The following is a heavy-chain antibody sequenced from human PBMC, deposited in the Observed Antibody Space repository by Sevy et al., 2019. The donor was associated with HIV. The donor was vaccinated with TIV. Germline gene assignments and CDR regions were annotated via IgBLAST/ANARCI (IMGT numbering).Heavy chain of an antibody. CDR1: GGTFSSYA. J-gene: IGHJ4*02. Sequence: ASVKVSCKASGGTFSSYAISWVRQAPGQGLEWMGGIIPIFGTANYAQKFQGRVTITADESTSTAHMELSSLRSEDTAVYYCARALLWDTAMVYYDYWGQGTLVTVSS. CDR3: ARALLWDTAMVYYDY. V-gene: IGHV1-69*13. D-gene: IGHD5-18*01. CDR2: IIPIFGTA.